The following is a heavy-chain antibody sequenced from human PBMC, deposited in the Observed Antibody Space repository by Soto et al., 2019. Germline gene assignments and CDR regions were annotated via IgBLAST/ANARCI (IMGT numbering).Heavy chain of an antibody. V-gene: IGHV3-48*02. CDR3: ARGGYSSSYYYYGMDV. CDR2: IGWSSGNI. J-gene: IGHJ6*02. CDR1: GFRFDGHG. D-gene: IGHD6-6*01. Sequence: GGSLRRSCGASGFRFDGHGMHWVRQTTGKGLEWVSYIGWSSGNIYYADSVKGRFTITRDNAKNSLYLQMNSLRDEDTAVYYCARGGYSSSYYYYGMDVWGQGTTVTVS.